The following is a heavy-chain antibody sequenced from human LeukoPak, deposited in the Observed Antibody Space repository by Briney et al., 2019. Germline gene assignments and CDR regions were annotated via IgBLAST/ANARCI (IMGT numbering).Heavy chain of an antibody. Sequence: SVKVSFKASGGTFSSYAISWVRQAPGQGLEWMGRIIPILGIANYAQKFQGRVTITADKSTSTAYMELRSLRSEDTAVYYCAREATTVTIDYWGQGTLVTVSS. CDR3: AREATTVTIDY. D-gene: IGHD4-17*01. J-gene: IGHJ4*02. CDR1: GGTFSSYA. CDR2: IIPILGIA. V-gene: IGHV1-69*04.